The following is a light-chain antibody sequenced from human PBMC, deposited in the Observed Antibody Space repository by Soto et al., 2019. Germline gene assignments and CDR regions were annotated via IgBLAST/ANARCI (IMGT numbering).Light chain of an antibody. Sequence: QSVLTQPPSASGSPGQSVTISCTGTSSDVGGYNYVSWYQQHPGKAPKLMIYEVSKRPSGVPDRFSGSKSGNTASLTVSGLQAEDEADYYCSSYAGSNVVFRGGTKLTVL. CDR2: EVS. CDR1: SSDVGGYNY. V-gene: IGLV2-8*01. CDR3: SSYAGSNVV. J-gene: IGLJ2*01.